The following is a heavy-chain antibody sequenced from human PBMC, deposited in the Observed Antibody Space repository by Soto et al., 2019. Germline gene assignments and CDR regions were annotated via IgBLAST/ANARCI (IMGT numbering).Heavy chain of an antibody. CDR2: INHSGST. D-gene: IGHD3-10*01. Sequence: SETLSLTCAVYGGSFSGYYWSWIRQPPGKGLEWIGEINHSGSTNYNPSLKSRVTISVDTSKNQFSLKLSSVTAADTAVYYCARARGHYGPGSYYKFPLFDYWGQGTLVTVSS. V-gene: IGHV4-34*01. CDR3: ARARGHYGPGSYYKFPLFDY. J-gene: IGHJ4*02. CDR1: GGSFSGYY.